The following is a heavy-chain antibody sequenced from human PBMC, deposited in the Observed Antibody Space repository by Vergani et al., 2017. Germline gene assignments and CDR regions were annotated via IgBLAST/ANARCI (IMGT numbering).Heavy chain of an antibody. D-gene: IGHD3-10*01. V-gene: IGHV3-33*01. CDR2: IWYDGSNK. CDR1: GFTFSSYG. CDR3: ARDRTYGSGRYYFDY. J-gene: IGHJ4*02. Sequence: QVQLVESGGGVVQPGRSLRLSCAASGFTFSSYGMHWVRQAPGKGLEWVAVIWYDGSNKYYADSVKGRFTISRDNSKNTLYLQMNSLRAEDTAVYYCARDRTYGSGRYYFDYWCQGTLVTVSS.